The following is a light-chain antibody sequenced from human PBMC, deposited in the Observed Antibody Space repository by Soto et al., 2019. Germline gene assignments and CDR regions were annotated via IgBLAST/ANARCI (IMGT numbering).Light chain of an antibody. CDR3: QQYGSSPPYT. CDR2: GAS. J-gene: IGKJ2*01. V-gene: IGKV3-20*01. CDR1: QSVSSSY. Sequence: PGERATLSCRASQSVSSSYLAWYQQKPGQAPRLLIYGASSRATGIPDRFSGSGSGTDFTLTISRLEPEDFAMYYCQQYGSSPPYTFGQGTKLEIK.